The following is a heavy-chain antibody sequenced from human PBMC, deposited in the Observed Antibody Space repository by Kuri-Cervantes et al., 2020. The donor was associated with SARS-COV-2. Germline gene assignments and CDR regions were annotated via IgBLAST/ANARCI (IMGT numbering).Heavy chain of an antibody. V-gene: IGHV3-23*01. J-gene: IGHJ4*02. Sequence: GGSLRLSCAASGFTFNNYAMSWVRQAPGKGLEWVSAIDGSGGSTYYADSVKGRFTISRDNSKNTLYLQMNSLRAEDTAVYYCASQLIAAAALDYWGQGTLVTVSS. D-gene: IGHD6-13*01. CDR1: GFTFNNYA. CDR2: IDGSGGST. CDR3: ASQLIAAAALDY.